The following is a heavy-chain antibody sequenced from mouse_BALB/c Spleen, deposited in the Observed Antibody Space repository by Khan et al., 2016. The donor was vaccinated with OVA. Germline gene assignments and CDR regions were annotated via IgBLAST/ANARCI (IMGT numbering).Heavy chain of an antibody. CDR3: VRSLYYYGSSYERFAY. V-gene: IGHV1S136*01. CDR2: ISPNNDGS. Sequence: VQLKQSGPELVKPGASVKMSCKASGYTFTSYVMHWVKQKPGQGLEWIGYISPNNDGSKYNEKFRSKATLTSDKSSSTAYMELSCLTSEDSAVYYCVRSLYYYGSSYERFAYWGQGTLVTVSA. CDR1: GYTFTSYV. J-gene: IGHJ3*01. D-gene: IGHD1-1*01.